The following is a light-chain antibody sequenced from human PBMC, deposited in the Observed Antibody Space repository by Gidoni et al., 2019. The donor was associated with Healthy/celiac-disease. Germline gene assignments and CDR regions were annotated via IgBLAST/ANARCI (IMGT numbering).Light chain of an antibody. Sequence: DIVMTQSPLSLPVTTGEPASISCRSSQSLLHSNGYNYLDWYLQKPGQSPQLLIYLGSNRASGVPYRFSGSGSGTDFTLKISRVEAEDVGVYYCMQALQTPLTFGGGTKVEIK. CDR2: LGS. CDR1: QSLLHSNGYNY. J-gene: IGKJ4*01. V-gene: IGKV2-28*01. CDR3: MQALQTPLT.